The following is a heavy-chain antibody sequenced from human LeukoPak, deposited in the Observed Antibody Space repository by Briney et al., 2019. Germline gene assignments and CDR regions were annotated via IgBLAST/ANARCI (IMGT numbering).Heavy chain of an antibody. CDR1: GGSISSYY. V-gene: IGHV4-59*01. D-gene: IGHD6-19*01. CDR2: IYYSGST. Sequence: SETLSLTCTVSGGSISSYYWSWIRQPPGKGLEWIGYIYYSGSTNYNPSLKSRVTISVDTSKNQFSLKLSSVTAADTAVYYCARVYPPWLPPGYGAFDIWGQGTMVTVSS. J-gene: IGHJ3*02. CDR3: ARVYPPWLPPGYGAFDI.